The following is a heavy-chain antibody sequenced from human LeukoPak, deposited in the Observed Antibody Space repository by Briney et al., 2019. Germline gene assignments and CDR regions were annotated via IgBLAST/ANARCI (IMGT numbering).Heavy chain of an antibody. D-gene: IGHD3-10*01. CDR2: TRSKGYGGTT. CDR1: GFTFGDYA. J-gene: IGHJ4*02. Sequence: GGSLRLSCTAFGFTFGDYALSWFRQAPGKRLEWVGFTRSKGYGGTTEYAASVKGRFIISRDDSKNIAYLQMNSLKTEDTAVYYCTRCYGSGTPDDYWGQGTLVTVSS. CDR3: TRCYGSGTPDDY. V-gene: IGHV3-49*03.